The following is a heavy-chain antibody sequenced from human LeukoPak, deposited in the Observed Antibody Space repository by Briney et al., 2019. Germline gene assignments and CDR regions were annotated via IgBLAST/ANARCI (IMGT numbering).Heavy chain of an antibody. J-gene: IGHJ4*02. CDR2: ISGSGGST. CDR1: GFTFSSYA. CDR3: AKDGGIVVVTPFDY. D-gene: IGHD3-22*01. V-gene: IGHV3-23*01. Sequence: GGSLRLSCAASGFTFSSYAMSWVCQAPGKGLEWVSAISGSGGSTYYADSVKGRFTISRDNSKNTLYLQMNSLRAEDTAVYYCAKDGGIVVVTPFDYWGQGTLVTVSS.